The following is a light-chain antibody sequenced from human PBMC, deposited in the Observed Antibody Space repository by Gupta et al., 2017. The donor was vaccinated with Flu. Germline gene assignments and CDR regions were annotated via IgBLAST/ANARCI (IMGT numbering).Light chain of an antibody. Sequence: GDRVTITCRASQVISSYLVWYQQKPGEAPKLLIYAASTLLSGVPSRFSGGGSGTEFTLTISSLQPEDFATYYCQQLDTYPPLTFGQGTRLELK. J-gene: IGKJ5*01. CDR1: QVISSY. CDR3: QQLDTYPPLT. V-gene: IGKV1-9*01. CDR2: AAS.